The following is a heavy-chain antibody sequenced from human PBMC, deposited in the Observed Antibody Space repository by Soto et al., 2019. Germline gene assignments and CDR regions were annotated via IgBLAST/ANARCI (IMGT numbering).Heavy chain of an antibody. J-gene: IGHJ4*02. CDR2: IRNKPRSYTT. CDR3: SRGQDYTPDY. V-gene: IGHV3-72*01. CDR1: GFTFSDHY. Sequence: EVQLVESGGGLFQPGGSLRLSCAASGFTFSDHYMDWVRQAPGKGLEWIGRIRNKPRSYTTEYAASVKGRFTISRDDSKSSLYLQMNSLKTEDTAVHYCSRGQDYTPDYWGQGTLVTVSS. D-gene: IGHD4-4*01.